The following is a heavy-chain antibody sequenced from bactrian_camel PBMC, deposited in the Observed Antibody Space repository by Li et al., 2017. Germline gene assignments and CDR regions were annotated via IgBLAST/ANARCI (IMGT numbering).Heavy chain of an antibody. CDR2: IDSSGST. J-gene: IGHJ4*01. CDR1: GYSYSDRC. V-gene: IGHV3S53*01. Sequence: HVQLVESGGGSVHSGGSLRLVCVVSGYSYSDRCMGWFRQAPGKEREGVAAIDSSGSTGYADPVKGRFTISRDDSKNLVYLLMNSLTPEDTATYYCAADDGYSCLTMPYTYNYWGQGTQVTVS. CDR3: AADDGYSCLTMPYTYNY. D-gene: IGHD4*01.